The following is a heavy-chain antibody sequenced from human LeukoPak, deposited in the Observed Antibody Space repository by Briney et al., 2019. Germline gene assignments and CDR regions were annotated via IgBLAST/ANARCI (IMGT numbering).Heavy chain of an antibody. CDR3: ASRMTF. CDR1: GVNVSSDY. CDR2: IYSGGSA. Sequence: GGSLRLSCAASGVNVSSDYMSWVRQAPGKGLQWVSLIYSGGSAYYADSVKGRFTIYRHNSKNTLYLQMSRLRTEDTAIYYCASRMTFGGPGTLVTVSS. J-gene: IGHJ4*02. D-gene: IGHD2/OR15-2a*01. V-gene: IGHV3-53*04.